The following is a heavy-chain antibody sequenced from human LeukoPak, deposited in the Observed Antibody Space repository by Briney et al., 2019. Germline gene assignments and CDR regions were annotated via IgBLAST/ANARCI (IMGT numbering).Heavy chain of an antibody. D-gene: IGHD3-10*01. CDR3: ARMVRGRGGYYFDY. J-gene: IGHJ4*02. CDR2: MNPNSGNT. Sequence: GASVKVSCKASGYTFTSYDINWVRQATGQGLEWMGWMNPNSGNTGYAQKFQGRVTMTRNTSISTAYMELSSLRSEDTAVYYCARMVRGRGGYYFDYWGQGTLVTVSS. V-gene: IGHV1-8*01. CDR1: GYTFTSYD.